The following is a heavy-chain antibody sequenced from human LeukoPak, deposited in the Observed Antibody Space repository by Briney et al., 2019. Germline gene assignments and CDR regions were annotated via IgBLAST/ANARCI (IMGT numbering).Heavy chain of an antibody. V-gene: IGHV3-21*01. D-gene: IGHD2-15*01. CDR3: ARRAVVAVTEGPWYYKHGMDV. J-gene: IGHJ6*01. CDR2: ISTSTSYI. CDR1: GFTFNSYG. Sequence: SGGSLRLSCAASGFTFNSYGMNWVRQAPGKGLEWVSSISTSTSYIYYADSVKGRFTIYRDNAKNSLYLQMHSLGAEDTAVDYCARRAVVAVTEGPWYYKHGMDVRGEGTTVTVSS.